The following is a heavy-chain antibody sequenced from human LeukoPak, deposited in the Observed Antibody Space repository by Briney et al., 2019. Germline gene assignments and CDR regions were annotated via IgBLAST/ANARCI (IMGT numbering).Heavy chain of an antibody. CDR3: ASGGGVTAIPSPFDY. Sequence: SETLSLTCAVYGGSFSGYYWSWIRQPSGKGLEWIGEINHSGSTNYNPPLKSRVTISVDTSKNQFSLKLSSVTAADTAVYYCASGGGVTAIPSPFDYWGQGTLVTVSS. CDR2: INHSGST. CDR1: GGSFSGYY. V-gene: IGHV4-34*01. J-gene: IGHJ4*02. D-gene: IGHD2-21*02.